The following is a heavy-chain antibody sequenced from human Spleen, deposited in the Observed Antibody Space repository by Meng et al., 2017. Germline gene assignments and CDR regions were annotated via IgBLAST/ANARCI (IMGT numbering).Heavy chain of an antibody. CDR1: GFTFSDFF. CDR2: INSDGAI. Sequence: QVRLVESGGDLVKPGGSLRLSCAASGFTFSDFFVSWIRQAPGKGLEWVSYINSDGAIFYADSVKGRFIISRDNAENSVYLQMNSLRAEDTAVYYCVRGALRSDWGSFDLWGRGTLVTVSS. CDR3: VRGALRSDWGSFDL. D-gene: IGHD4-17*01. V-gene: IGHV3-11*01. J-gene: IGHJ2*01.